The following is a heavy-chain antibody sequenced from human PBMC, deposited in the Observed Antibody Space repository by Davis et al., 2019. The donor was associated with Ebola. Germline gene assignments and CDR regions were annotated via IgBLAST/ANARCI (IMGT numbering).Heavy chain of an antibody. CDR3: ARDLRYSYGYGMDV. CDR1: GFTFSRSW. Sequence: GESLKISCLASGFTFSRSWMHWVRQAPGKGLVWVSRINSDGTNTSGADSVKGRFIISRDNAKNTLYLQMSSLRAEDTAVYYCARDLRYSYGYGMDVWGQGTTVTVSS. J-gene: IGHJ6*02. CDR2: INSDGTNT. V-gene: IGHV3-74*01. D-gene: IGHD5-18*01.